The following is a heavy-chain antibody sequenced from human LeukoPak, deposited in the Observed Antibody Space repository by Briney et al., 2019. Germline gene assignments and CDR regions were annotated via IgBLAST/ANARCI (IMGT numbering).Heavy chain of an antibody. CDR3: AREIVGAIKSYFDY. V-gene: IGHV3-7*01. CDR2: IRQDGGLK. J-gene: IGHJ4*02. Sequence: PGGSLRLSCAASGFTFSDYYMSWVRQAPGKGLEWVANIRQDGGLKHYVDSVKGRFTISRDNAENSLYLQMNSLRAEDTAVYYCAREIVGAIKSYFDYWGQGTLVTASS. CDR1: GFTFSDYY. D-gene: IGHD1-26*01.